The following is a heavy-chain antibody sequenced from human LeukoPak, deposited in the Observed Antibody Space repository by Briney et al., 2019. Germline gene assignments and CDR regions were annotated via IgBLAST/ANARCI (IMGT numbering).Heavy chain of an antibody. V-gene: IGHV4-4*07. CDR3: ARDGGSGWYDY. D-gene: IGHD6-19*01. CDR2: MHTTGSS. CDR1: GGSIKNYY. J-gene: IGHJ4*02. Sequence: SETLSLTCTVSGGSIKNYYWSWIRQAAGKGLEWTGRMHTTGSSNYNPSHKSRVTMSVDTSKNQFSLKLSSVTAADTAVYYCARDGGSGWYDYWGQGILVTVSS.